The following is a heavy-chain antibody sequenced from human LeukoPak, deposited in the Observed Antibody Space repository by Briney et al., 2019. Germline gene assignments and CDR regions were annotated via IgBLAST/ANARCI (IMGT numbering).Heavy chain of an antibody. Sequence: GGSLRLSCAAFGFNFEDYTMHWVRQRPGKGFEWLSLISWDGSNTYYADSVKGRFTISRDNSKNTLYLQMNSLRAEDTAVYYCAKGTVRGVAPFLYYFDYWGQGTLVTVSP. J-gene: IGHJ4*02. V-gene: IGHV3-43*01. CDR2: ISWDGSNT. CDR3: AKGTVRGVAPFLYYFDY. CDR1: GFNFEDYT. D-gene: IGHD3-10*01.